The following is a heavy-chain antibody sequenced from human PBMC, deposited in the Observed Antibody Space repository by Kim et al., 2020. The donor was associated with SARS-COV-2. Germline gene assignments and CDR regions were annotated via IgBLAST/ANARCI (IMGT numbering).Heavy chain of an antibody. J-gene: IGHJ6*02. CDR3: ARVSQRHHYYGSEGAV. D-gene: IGHD3-10*01. Sequence: GGSLRLSCAASGFTFSSYSMNWVRQAPGKGLEWVSSISSSSSYIYYADSVKGRFTISRDNAKNSLYLQMNSLRAEDTAVYYCARVSQRHHYYGSEGAVWGQGTTVTVSS. CDR2: ISSSSSYI. V-gene: IGHV3-21*01. CDR1: GFTFSSYS.